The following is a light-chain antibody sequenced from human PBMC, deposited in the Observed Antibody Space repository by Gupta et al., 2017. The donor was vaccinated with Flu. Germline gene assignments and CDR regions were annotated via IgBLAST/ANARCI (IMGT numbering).Light chain of an antibody. V-gene: IGKV1-39*01. CDR3: QQADNTPRT. CDR1: QSINND. J-gene: IGKJ2*01. Sequence: PTPLYASVGARVSITCLVSQSINNDLYWYQQKTGKSPKILINYASSGETGVPSRFSGSGSGTDFTLTISRLQPEDFASYYCQQADNTPRTFGQGTKVEIK. CDR2: YAS.